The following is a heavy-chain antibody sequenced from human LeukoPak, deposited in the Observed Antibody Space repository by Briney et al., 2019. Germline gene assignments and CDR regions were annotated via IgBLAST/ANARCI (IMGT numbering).Heavy chain of an antibody. J-gene: IGHJ4*02. V-gene: IGHV3-23*01. Sequence: GGSLRLSCAASGFTFSSYAMSWVRQAPGKGLEWVSAISGSGGSTYYADSVKGRFTISRDNSKNTLYLQMNSLRAEDTAVYYCAKVGDFWSGYYTYFDYWGQGTLVTVSS. CDR1: GFTFSSYA. CDR2: ISGSGGST. CDR3: AKVGDFWSGYYTYFDY. D-gene: IGHD3-3*01.